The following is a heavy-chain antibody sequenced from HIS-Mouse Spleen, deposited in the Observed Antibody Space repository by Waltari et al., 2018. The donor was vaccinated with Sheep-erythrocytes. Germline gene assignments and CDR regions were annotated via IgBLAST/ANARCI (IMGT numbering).Heavy chain of an antibody. V-gene: IGHV1-8*01. D-gene: IGHD6-6*01. CDR1: GYTFTSYA. CDR3: ARGFWVYSSSSGFDY. CDR2: MNPNSGNT. Sequence: QVQLVQSGAEVKKPGASVKVSCRASGYTFTSYALNWVRQATGQGLEWMGWMNPNSGNTGYAQKFQGRVTMTRNTSISTAYMELSSLRFEDTAVYYCARGFWVYSSSSGFDYWGQGTLVTVSS. J-gene: IGHJ4*02.